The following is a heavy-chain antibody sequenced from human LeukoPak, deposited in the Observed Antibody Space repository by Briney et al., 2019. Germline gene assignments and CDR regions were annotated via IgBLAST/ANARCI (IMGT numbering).Heavy chain of an antibody. D-gene: IGHD2-2*01. CDR1: GFTFSSYW. CDR2: IKQDGSEK. Sequence: GGSLRLSCAASGFTFSSYWMNWVRQAPGKGLEWVANIKQDGSEKYYVDSVKGRFTIPRDNAKNSLYLQMNSLGAEDTAVYYCARLSYCSSTSCYDDYWGQGTLVTVSS. J-gene: IGHJ4*02. V-gene: IGHV3-7*01. CDR3: ARLSYCSSTSCYDDY.